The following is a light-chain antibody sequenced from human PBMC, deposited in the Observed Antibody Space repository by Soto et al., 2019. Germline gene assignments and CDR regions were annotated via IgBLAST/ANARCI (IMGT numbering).Light chain of an antibody. CDR1: QSLLHSNGYNY. CDR2: LGS. CDR3: MQALQRLGT. Sequence: DIVMTQSPLSLPVTPGEPASISCRSSQSLLHSNGYNYLDWYLQKPGQSPQLLIYLGSNRASGVPDRLSGSGSGTDFTLKISRVEAEDVGVYYCMQALQRLGTFGPGTKVDIK. V-gene: IGKV2-28*01. J-gene: IGKJ3*01.